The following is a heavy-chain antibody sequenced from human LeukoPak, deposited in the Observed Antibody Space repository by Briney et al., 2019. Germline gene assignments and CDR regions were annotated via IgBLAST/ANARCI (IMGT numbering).Heavy chain of an antibody. V-gene: IGHV3-49*04. CDR1: GFTFGDYA. J-gene: IGHJ4*02. D-gene: IGHD4-17*01. CDR2: IRSKAYGGTT. CDR3: TRETTPYY. Sequence: GSLRLSCTGSGFTFGDYAMTWVRQAPGKGLEWVGFIRSKAYGGTTEYAASVKDRFTISRDDSKSIAYLQMNSLKTEDTAVYYCTRETTPYYWGQGTLDTVSS.